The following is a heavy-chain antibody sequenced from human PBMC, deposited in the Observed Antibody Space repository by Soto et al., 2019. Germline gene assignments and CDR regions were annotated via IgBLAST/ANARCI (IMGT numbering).Heavy chain of an antibody. V-gene: IGHV3-21*01. J-gene: IGHJ3*02. CDR2: ISSSSSYI. CDR1: GFTFSSYS. CDR3: ARYKAPYSSSYHDAFDI. Sequence: GGSLRLSCAASGFTFSSYSMNWVRQAPGKGLEWVSSISSSSSYIYYADSVKGRFTISRDNAKNSLYLQMNSLRAEDTAVYYCARYKAPYSSSYHDAFDIWGQGTTVTVS. D-gene: IGHD6-6*01.